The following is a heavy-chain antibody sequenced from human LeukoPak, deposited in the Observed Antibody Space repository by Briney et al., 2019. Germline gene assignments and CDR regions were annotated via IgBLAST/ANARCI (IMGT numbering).Heavy chain of an antibody. CDR1: GFTLSDYG. Sequence: GGSLGLSCVASGFTLSDYGIHWVRQIAGKGLEWVAFTRFGGSNKSYSDSVKGRFTISRDNSNNVLYLQMHSLRGEDTALYYCARDYGSGSYSFDSWGQGTLVTVSS. V-gene: IGHV3-30*02. J-gene: IGHJ4*02. CDR3: ARDYGSGSYSFDS. D-gene: IGHD3-10*01. CDR2: TRFGGSNK.